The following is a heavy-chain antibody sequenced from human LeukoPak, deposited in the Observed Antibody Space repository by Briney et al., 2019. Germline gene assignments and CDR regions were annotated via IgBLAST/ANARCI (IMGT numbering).Heavy chain of an antibody. Sequence: GASVKVSCKASGYTSTGYYMHWVRQAPGQGLEWMGWINPNSGGTNYAQKFQGRVTMTRDTSISTAYMELSRLRSDDTAVYYCARDPEEQLEAGISDYWGQGTLVTVSS. V-gene: IGHV1-2*02. CDR1: GYTSTGYY. D-gene: IGHD1-1*01. J-gene: IGHJ4*02. CDR3: ARDPEEQLEAGISDY. CDR2: INPNSGGT.